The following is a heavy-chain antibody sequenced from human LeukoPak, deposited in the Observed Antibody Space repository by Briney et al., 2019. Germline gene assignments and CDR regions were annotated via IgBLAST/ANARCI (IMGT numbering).Heavy chain of an antibody. CDR3: ARSDIRPGWFDP. Sequence: ASVKVSCKASGYLFITYYMHWVRQAPGRGLEWMGIINPRGGSTSYAQKFQGRVTMTRDTSTSTVYMELSSLRSEDTAVYYCARSDIRPGWFDPWGQGTLVTVSS. CDR1: GYLFITYY. J-gene: IGHJ5*02. D-gene: IGHD2-15*01. V-gene: IGHV1-46*01. CDR2: INPRGGST.